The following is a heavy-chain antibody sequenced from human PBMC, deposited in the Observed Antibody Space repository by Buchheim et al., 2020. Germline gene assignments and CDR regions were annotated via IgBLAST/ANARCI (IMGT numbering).Heavy chain of an antibody. J-gene: IGHJ5*02. D-gene: IGHD1-26*01. CDR2: IRSKANSYAT. V-gene: IGHV3-73*02. CDR1: GFTFSGSS. Sequence: EVQLVESGGGLVQPGGSLKLSCAASGFTFSGSSMHWVRQASGKGLEWVGRIRSKANSYATAYAASVKGRFTISRADSKNTAYLQMNSLKTEDTAVYYCTRLPYSGSSRAGRTWGQGTL. CDR3: TRLPYSGSSRAGRT.